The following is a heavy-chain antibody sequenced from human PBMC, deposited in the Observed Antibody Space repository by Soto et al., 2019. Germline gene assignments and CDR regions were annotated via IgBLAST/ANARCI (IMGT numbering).Heavy chain of an antibody. CDR3: ARQGMGYKYDILTGYSN. D-gene: IGHD3-9*01. J-gene: IGHJ4*02. Sequence: SETLSLTCTVSGGSISSSSYYWGWIRQPPGKGLEWIGSIYYSGSTYYNPSLKSRVTISVDTSKNQFSLKLSSVTAADTAVYYCARQGMGYKYDILTGYSNWGQGTLVTVSS. V-gene: IGHV4-39*01. CDR2: IYYSGST. CDR1: GGSISSSSYY.